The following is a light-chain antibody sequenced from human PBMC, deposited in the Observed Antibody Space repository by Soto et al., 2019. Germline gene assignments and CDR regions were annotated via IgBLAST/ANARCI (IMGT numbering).Light chain of an antibody. J-gene: IGKJ1*01. V-gene: IGKV3-11*01. Sequence: EIVLTQSPATLSLSLGERATLSCRASQSIGSYLAWYQHKLGQPPRLLIYDASNRATGIPARFSGSGSGTDFTLTISSLEPEDFAVYYCQQRSNWPATFGQGTKVDIK. CDR2: DAS. CDR1: QSIGSY. CDR3: QQRSNWPAT.